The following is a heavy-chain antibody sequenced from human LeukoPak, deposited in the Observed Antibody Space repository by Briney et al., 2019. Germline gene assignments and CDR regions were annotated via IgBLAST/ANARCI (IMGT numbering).Heavy chain of an antibody. D-gene: IGHD3-22*01. CDR3: ARDIFSPYYYDSSGHGDY. V-gene: IGHV3-7*01. J-gene: IGHJ4*02. CDR1: GFTFSSYW. CDR2: IKQDGSEK. Sequence: PGGSLRLPCAASGFTFSSYWMSWVRQAPGKGLEWVANIKQDGSEKYYVDSVKGRFTISRDNAKNSLYLQMNSLRAEDTAVYYCARDIFSPYYYDSSGHGDYWGQGTLVTVSS.